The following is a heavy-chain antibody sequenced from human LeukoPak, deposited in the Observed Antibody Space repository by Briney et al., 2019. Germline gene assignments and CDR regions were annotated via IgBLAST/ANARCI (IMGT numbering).Heavy chain of an antibody. CDR2: ILYDGSNK. CDR1: RFTFSSYG. V-gene: IGHV3-33*01. CDR3: ARDGETTGSNSSWFDY. D-gene: IGHD6-13*01. J-gene: IGHJ4*02. Sequence: GGSLRISCAASRFTFSSYGMPWVRQAPGKGLHWAAVILYDGSNKYYADSVKGRFTISRDNSENTLYLQMNSLRAEDTALYYCARDGETTGSNSSWFDYWGQGTLVTVSS.